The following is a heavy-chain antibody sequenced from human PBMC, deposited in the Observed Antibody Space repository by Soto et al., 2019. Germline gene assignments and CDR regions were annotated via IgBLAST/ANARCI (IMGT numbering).Heavy chain of an antibody. V-gene: IGHV1-69*13. CDR1: GGTFSSYA. CDR3: ASTYYYDSSGYYSVPY. CDR2: IIPIFGTA. D-gene: IGHD3-22*01. J-gene: IGHJ4*02. Sequence: ASVKVSCKASGGTFSSYAISWVRQAPGQGLEWMGGIIPIFGTANYAQKFQGRVTITADESTSTAYMELSSLRSEDTAVYYCASTYYYDSSGYYSVPYWGQGTLVTVSS.